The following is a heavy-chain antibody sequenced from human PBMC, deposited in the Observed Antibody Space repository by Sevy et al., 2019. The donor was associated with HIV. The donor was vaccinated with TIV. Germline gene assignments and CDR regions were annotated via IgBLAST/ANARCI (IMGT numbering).Heavy chain of an antibody. V-gene: IGHV3-33*01. CDR1: GFTFSSFG. CDR3: AATATHLDY. CDR2: IGYEGSTT. Sequence: GGSLRLSCAASGFTFSSFGMHWVRQAPGKGLEWVAVIGYEGSTTYYADSVRGRFTISRDSSNNTLHLQMNSLRADDTAVYYCAATATHLDYWGQGTLVTVSS. D-gene: IGHD1-26*01. J-gene: IGHJ4*02.